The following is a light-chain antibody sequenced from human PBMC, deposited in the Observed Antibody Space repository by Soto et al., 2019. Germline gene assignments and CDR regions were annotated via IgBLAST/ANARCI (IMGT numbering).Light chain of an antibody. V-gene: IGLV2-14*01. CDR2: EVN. Sequence: QSVLTQPASVSESPGQSITISCTGTSSDVGGYNYVSWYQQHPGKAPKLMIYEVNYRPSGVSNRFSGSKSGNTASLTISGLQAEDEADYYCSSYTSSSTGVFGTGTKVTVL. J-gene: IGLJ1*01. CDR1: SSDVGGYNY. CDR3: SSYTSSSTGV.